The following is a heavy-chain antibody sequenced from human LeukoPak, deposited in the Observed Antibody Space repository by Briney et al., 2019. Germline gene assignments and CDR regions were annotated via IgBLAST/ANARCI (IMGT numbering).Heavy chain of an antibody. CDR3: ARGADTVVVAYYSAFDY. Sequence: PSETLSLTCAVYGGSFSGYYWSWIRQPPGKGLEWIGEINHSGSTNYNPSLKSRVTISVDTYKNQLSLKLSSVTAADTAVYYCARGADTVVVAYYSAFDYWGQGTLVTVSS. CDR2: INHSGST. V-gene: IGHV4-34*01. D-gene: IGHD2-21*01. J-gene: IGHJ4*02. CDR1: GGSFSGYY.